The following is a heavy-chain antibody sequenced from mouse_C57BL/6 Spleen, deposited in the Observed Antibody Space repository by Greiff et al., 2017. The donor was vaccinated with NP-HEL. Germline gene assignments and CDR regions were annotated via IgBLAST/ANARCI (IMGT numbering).Heavy chain of an antibody. CDR2: ISYDGSN. CDR3: ASRPAWFAY. Sequence: DVQLQESGPGLVKPSQSLSLTCSVTGYSITSGYYWNWIRQFPGNKLEWMGYISYDGSNNYNPSLQNRISITRDTSKNQFFLKLNSVTTEDTATYYCASRPAWFAYWGQGTLVTVSA. CDR1: GYSITSGYY. V-gene: IGHV3-6*01. J-gene: IGHJ3*01.